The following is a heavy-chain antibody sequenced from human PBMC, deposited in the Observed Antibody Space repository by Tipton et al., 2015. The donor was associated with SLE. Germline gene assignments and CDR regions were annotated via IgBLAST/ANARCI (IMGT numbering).Heavy chain of an antibody. CDR3: ARSTFAPGAFDI. J-gene: IGHJ3*02. CDR1: GFTFSSYE. Sequence: GSLRLSCAASGFTFSSYEMNWVRQAPGKGLEWVSYISSSGSTIYYADSVKGRFTVSRDNAKNSLYLQMNSLRAEDTAVHYCARSTFAPGAFDIWGQGTMVTVSS. V-gene: IGHV3-48*03. D-gene: IGHD5/OR15-5a*01. CDR2: ISSSGSTI.